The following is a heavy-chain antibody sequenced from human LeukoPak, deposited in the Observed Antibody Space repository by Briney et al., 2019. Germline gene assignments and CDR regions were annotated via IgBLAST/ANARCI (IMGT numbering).Heavy chain of an antibody. CDR3: AGANSDYFGMDV. Sequence: GGSLKLSCTASGFTFSGSSIYWVRQASGKGLEWVGHIRTKANNYATAYAASVIGRFTFSRDDSKSTAYLHMNSLETEDSAVYYCAGANSDYFGMDVWGRGTTVTVSS. D-gene: IGHD4/OR15-4a*01. V-gene: IGHV3-73*01. CDR1: GFTFSGSS. CDR2: IRTKANNYAT. J-gene: IGHJ6*02.